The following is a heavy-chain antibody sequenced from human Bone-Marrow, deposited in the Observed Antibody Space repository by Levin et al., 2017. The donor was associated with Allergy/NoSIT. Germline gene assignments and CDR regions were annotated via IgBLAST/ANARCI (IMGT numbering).Heavy chain of an antibody. CDR2: IFHSGRT. CDR1: GTSMRSNY. V-gene: IGHV4-59*08. D-gene: IGHD1-7*01. CDR3: ARRTGTARNYYFDY. J-gene: IGHJ4*02. Sequence: SETLSLTCNVSGTSMRSNYWSWIRQPPGKGLEWIGYIFHSGRTNYNPSLASRLTISIDTSRSHFSLKMTSVTAADTAVYYCARRTGTARNYYFDYWGQGSLVSVSS.